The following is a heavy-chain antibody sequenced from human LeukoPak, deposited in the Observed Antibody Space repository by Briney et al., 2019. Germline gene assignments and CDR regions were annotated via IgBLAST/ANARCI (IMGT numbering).Heavy chain of an antibody. CDR1: GYTFTGYY. CDR3: ASLYYGSGRKIDY. Sequence: ASVEVSCKASGYTFTGYYMHWVRQAPGQGLEWMGWINPNSGGTNYAEKFQGRVTMTRDTSISTAYMELSRLRSDDTAVYYCASLYYGSGRKIDYWGQGTLVTVSS. V-gene: IGHV1-2*02. D-gene: IGHD3-10*01. J-gene: IGHJ4*02. CDR2: INPNSGGT.